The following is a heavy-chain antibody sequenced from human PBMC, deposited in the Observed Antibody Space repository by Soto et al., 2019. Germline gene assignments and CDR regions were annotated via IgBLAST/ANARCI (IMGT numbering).Heavy chain of an antibody. CDR3: ARVGPTGGFDP. J-gene: IGHJ5*02. Sequence: QVHLVQSGAEVKKPGASVKVSCKASGYSFTDYYMHWVRQAPGQGLEWMGWINTKTGGTNYAQRVQGRVTMTGDTSINTAYMELSRLRSVDTAVYYCARVGPTGGFDPWGQGTVVTVSS. V-gene: IGHV1-2*02. D-gene: IGHD1-26*01. CDR2: INTKTGGT. CDR1: GYSFTDYY.